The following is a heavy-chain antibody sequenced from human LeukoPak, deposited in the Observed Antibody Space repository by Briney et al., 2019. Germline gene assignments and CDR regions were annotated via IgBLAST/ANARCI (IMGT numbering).Heavy chain of an antibody. J-gene: IGHJ5*02. CDR3: ARDGRIAVAGTVPNWFDL. Sequence: ASVKVSCKASGYTFTSYYMHWVRQAPGQGLEWMGIINPSGGSTSYAQKFQGRVTMTRDTSTSTVYMELSSLRSEDTAVYYCARDGRIAVAGTVPNWFDLWGQGTLVTVSS. D-gene: IGHD6-19*01. CDR1: GYTFTSYY. V-gene: IGHV1-46*01. CDR2: INPSGGST.